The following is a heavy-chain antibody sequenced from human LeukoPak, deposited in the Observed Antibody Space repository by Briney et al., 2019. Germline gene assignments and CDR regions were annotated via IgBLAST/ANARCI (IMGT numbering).Heavy chain of an antibody. CDR2: ISGSGGST. CDR3: AASDYYDSSGYCC. D-gene: IGHD3-22*01. V-gene: IGHV3-23*01. J-gene: IGHJ4*02. Sequence: GGSLRLSCVASGFTFSNYAMSWVRQAPGKGLEWVSAISGSGGSTYYADSVKGRFTISRDNSKNTLYLQMNSLRAEDTAVYYCAASDYYDSSGYCCWGQGTLVTVSS. CDR1: GFTFSNYA.